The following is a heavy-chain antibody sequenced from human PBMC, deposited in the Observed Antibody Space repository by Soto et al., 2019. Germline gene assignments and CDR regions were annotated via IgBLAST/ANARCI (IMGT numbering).Heavy chain of an antibody. Sequence: ASVKVSCKASGYTFTSYGISWVRQAPGQGLEWMGWISAYNGNTNYAQKLQGRVTMTTDTSTSTAYMELRSLRSDDTAVYYCARIDDSSGYYYVDYWGQGTLVTVSS. CDR3: ARIDDSSGYYYVDY. V-gene: IGHV1-18*01. D-gene: IGHD3-22*01. J-gene: IGHJ4*02. CDR1: GYTFTSYG. CDR2: ISAYNGNT.